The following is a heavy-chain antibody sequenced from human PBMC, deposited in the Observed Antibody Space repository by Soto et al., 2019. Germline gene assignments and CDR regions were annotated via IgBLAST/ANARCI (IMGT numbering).Heavy chain of an antibody. CDR2: IGGGGSDT. CDR3: VKDRMSYNSVWDPFDV. Sequence: GGSLRLSCAASGFSFNTYAMSWVRQAPGKGLEWVSSIGGGGSDTNYADSVTGRFTISRDDSKSTLFLQMNSLRPEDTALYFCVKDRMSYNSVWDPFDVWGQGTLVTVSS. CDR1: GFSFNTYA. V-gene: IGHV3-23*01. J-gene: IGHJ3*01. D-gene: IGHD1-26*01.